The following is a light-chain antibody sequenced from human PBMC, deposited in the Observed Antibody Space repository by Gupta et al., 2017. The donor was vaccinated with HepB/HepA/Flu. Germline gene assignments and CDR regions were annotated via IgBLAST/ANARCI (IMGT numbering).Light chain of an antibody. Sequence: DVVMTQSPVSLPVTLGQPASISCRSCQSLVHRDGNTYLNWFQQRPDQSPRRLIYRVSNRDSGVPDRFSGSGSGTDFTLRISRVDAEDVGVYYCMQAIHWPWTFGQGTKVEI. V-gene: IGKV2-30*02. J-gene: IGKJ1*01. CDR2: RVS. CDR1: QSLVHRDGNTY. CDR3: MQAIHWPWT.